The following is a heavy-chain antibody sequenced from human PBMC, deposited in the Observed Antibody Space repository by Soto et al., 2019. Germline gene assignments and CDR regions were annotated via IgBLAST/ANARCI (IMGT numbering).Heavy chain of an antibody. D-gene: IGHD3-3*01. J-gene: IGHJ6*02. Sequence: SETLSLTCTVSGGSISSSSYYWGWIRQPPGKGLEWIGSIYYSGSTYYNPSLKSRVTISVDTSKNQFSLKLSSVTAADTAVYYCARTSGYQAQGYYYGMDVWGQGTMVTVSS. CDR1: GGSISSSSYY. V-gene: IGHV4-39*01. CDR3: ARTSGYQAQGYYYGMDV. CDR2: IYYSGST.